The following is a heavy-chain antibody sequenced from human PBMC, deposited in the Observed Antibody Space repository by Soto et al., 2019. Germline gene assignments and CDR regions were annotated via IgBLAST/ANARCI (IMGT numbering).Heavy chain of an antibody. J-gene: IGHJ5*02. V-gene: IGHV1-69*13. CDR1: GGTFSSYA. Sequence: SVKVSCKASGGTFSSYAISWVRQAPGQGLEWMGEVIPTFGTANYAQKFQGRVTITADESTSTAYMELSSLRSEDTAVYYCARDRGPSSGYYPYWFDPWGQGTLVTVSS. CDR3: ARDRGPSSGYYPYWFDP. CDR2: VIPTFGTA. D-gene: IGHD3-22*01.